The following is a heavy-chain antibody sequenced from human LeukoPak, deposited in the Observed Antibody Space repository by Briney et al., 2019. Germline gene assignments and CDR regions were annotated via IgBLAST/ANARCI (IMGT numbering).Heavy chain of an antibody. CDR3: AIHHFLEWLGGP. D-gene: IGHD3-3*01. Sequence: GGSLRLSCAASGFTFSSYAVSWVRQAPGKGLEWVSTISGSRTYYADSVKGRFTISRDNSKNTLYLQMNSLRAEDTAVYYCAIHHFLEWLGGPWGQGTLVTVSS. CDR2: ISGSRT. CDR1: GFTFSSYA. J-gene: IGHJ5*02. V-gene: IGHV3-23*01.